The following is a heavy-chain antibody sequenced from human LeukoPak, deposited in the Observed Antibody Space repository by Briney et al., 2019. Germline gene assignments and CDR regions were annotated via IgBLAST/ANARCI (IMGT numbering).Heavy chain of an antibody. CDR3: AAGGDYYYHMDV. Sequence: GGSLRLSCAASGFSLNTYSMNWVRQAPGKGLEWVSYISSSSTTIYYADSVKGRFTISRDNAKSSVYLQMNSLRAEDTAVYHCAAGGDYYYHMDVWGKGTTVTVSS. V-gene: IGHV3-48*04. D-gene: IGHD3-10*01. J-gene: IGHJ6*03. CDR2: ISSSSTTI. CDR1: GFSLNTYS.